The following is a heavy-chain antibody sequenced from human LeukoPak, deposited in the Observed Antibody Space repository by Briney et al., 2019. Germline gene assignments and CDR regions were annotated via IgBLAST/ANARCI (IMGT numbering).Heavy chain of an antibody. V-gene: IGHV3-23*01. CDR2: ISGGGGST. CDR1: GFTFSRNA. D-gene: IGHD3-22*01. CDR3: AKGGDYYASSFPFHFDY. J-gene: IGHJ4*02. Sequence: GGSLRLSCAASGFTFSRNAMSWVRQAPGKGLEWVSAISGGGGSTYYADSVKGRFTISRDNSKNTLCLQMNSLRAEDTAVYYCAKGGDYYASSFPFHFDYCGQGTLVTVST.